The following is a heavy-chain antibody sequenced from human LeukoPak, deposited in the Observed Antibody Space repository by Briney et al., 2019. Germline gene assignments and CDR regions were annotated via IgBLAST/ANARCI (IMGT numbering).Heavy chain of an antibody. CDR1: GFTFSIYA. CDR2: ISYDESNK. V-gene: IGHV3-30*04. J-gene: IGHJ4*02. D-gene: IGHD5-18*01. Sequence: GSLRLSCAASGFTFSIYAMHWVRQAPGKGLEWVALISYDESNKYYADSVKGRFTISRDNSKNTLYLQMNSLGAEDTAVYYCAKVSGYSYGHYGYWGQGTLVTVSS. CDR3: AKVSGYSYGHYGY.